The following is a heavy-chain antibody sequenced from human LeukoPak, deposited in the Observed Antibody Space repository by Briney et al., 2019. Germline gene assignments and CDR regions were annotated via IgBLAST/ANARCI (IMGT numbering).Heavy chain of an antibody. J-gene: IGHJ4*02. V-gene: IGHV4-39*01. CDR1: GGSISSSTYY. CDR2: MYYSGRT. CDR3: APSSPGFDY. Sequence: SETLSLTCTVSGGSISSSTYYWGWIRQPPGKGLEWIGSMYYSGRTYYNPSLKSRVTISVDTSKNQFSLKLSSVTAAGTAVYYCAPSSPGFDYWGQGTLVTVSS. D-gene: IGHD2-2*01.